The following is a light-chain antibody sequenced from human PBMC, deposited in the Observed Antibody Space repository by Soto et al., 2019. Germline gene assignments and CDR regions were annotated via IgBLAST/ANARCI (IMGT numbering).Light chain of an antibody. J-gene: IGLJ3*02. Sequence: QSVLTQPPSVSGSPGPRVNLSCTGSSSNIGAGNDVHRYQQLPGTAPKIIVYGNSNRNSGVPDRFSGSKSGTSASLAITGLQAEDEADYYCQSYDSSLSWVFGGGTKLTVL. CDR3: QSYDSSLSWV. CDR1: SSNIGAGND. CDR2: GNS. V-gene: IGLV1-40*01.